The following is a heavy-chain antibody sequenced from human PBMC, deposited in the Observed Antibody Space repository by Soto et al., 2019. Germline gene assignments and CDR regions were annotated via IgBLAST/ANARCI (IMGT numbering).Heavy chain of an antibody. CDR2: ISSSSSYI. J-gene: IGHJ5*02. CDR1: GFTFSSYS. V-gene: IGHV3-21*01. D-gene: IGHD6-19*01. Sequence: PGGSLRLSCAASGFTFSSYSINWVRQAPGKGLEWVSSISSSSSYIYYADSVKGRFTISRDNAKNSLYLQMNSLRVEDTAVYYCARTYSSGWYEGWFDPWGQGALVTVSS. CDR3: ARTYSSGWYEGWFDP.